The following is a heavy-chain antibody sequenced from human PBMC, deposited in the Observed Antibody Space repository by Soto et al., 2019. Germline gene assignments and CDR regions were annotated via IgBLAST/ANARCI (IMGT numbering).Heavy chain of an antibody. J-gene: IGHJ6*02. CDR1: GFTLSSYE. D-gene: IGHD3-3*01. Sequence: GGSLRLSCAASGFTLSSYEMNWVRQAPGKGLEWVSYISGGGTTIYYADSVKGRLTISRDNAKNSLYLLMNSLRAEDTAVYYCARDGPSSYYDFWSGYYTYYYGMDVWGQGTTVTVSS. CDR3: ARDGPSSYYDFWSGYYTYYYGMDV. V-gene: IGHV3-48*03. CDR2: ISGGGTTI.